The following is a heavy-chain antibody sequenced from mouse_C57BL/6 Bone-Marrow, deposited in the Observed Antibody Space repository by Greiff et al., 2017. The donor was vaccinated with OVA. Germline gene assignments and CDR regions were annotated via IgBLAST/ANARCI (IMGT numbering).Heavy chain of an antibody. Sequence: VQLKESGGGLVKPGGSLKLSCAASGFTFSSYAMSWVRQTPEKRLEWVATISDGGSYTYYPDNVKGRFTISRDNAKNNLYLQMSHLKSEDTAMYYCTREGFITTVVAFPFDYWGQGTTLTVSS. CDR1: GFTFSSYA. CDR3: TREGFITTVVAFPFDY. D-gene: IGHD1-1*01. CDR2: ISDGGSYT. J-gene: IGHJ2*01. V-gene: IGHV5-4*01.